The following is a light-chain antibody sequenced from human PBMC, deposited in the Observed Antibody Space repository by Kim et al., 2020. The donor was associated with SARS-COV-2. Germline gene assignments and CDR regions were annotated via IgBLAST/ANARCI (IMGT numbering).Light chain of an antibody. CDR3: QSYDSSLSGWV. CDR1: SSNIGAGYD. V-gene: IGLV1-40*01. J-gene: IGLJ3*02. CDR2: GNS. Sequence: QRVTISLTGSSSNIGAGYDVHWYQQLPGTAPKLLIYGNSNRPSGVPDRFSGSKSGTSASLAITGLQAEDEADYYCQSYDSSLSGWVFGGGTQLTVL.